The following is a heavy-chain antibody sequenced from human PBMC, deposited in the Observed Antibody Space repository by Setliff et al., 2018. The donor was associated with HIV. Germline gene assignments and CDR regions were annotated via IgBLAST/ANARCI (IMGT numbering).Heavy chain of an antibody. J-gene: IGHJ4*02. CDR3: VRYIGAAAGYIDH. Sequence: GESLKISCHLSGYSFVDFWIGRVRQMPGKGLEWVGFIYPGDSDSRYSPSFRGQVTISADKSTTTAYLDWARLKASDTAMYYCVRYIGAAAGYIDHWGQGTPVTVSS. V-gene: IGHV5-51*01. D-gene: IGHD6-25*01. CDR1: GYSFVDFW. CDR2: IYPGDSDS.